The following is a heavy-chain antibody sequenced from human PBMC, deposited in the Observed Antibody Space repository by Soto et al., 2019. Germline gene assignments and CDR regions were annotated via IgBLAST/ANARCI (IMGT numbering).Heavy chain of an antibody. CDR1: GGSLSGATYA. CDR2: IFPSGTT. Sequence: QLRESGSGLGKPLETLSLTCGVSGGSLSGATYAWDWIRQPPGKGLEWIGYIFPSGTTYYNPSLKSRVTISIDVSKNQFSLSLRSFTAADTAVYYCARSREFDYWSQGTLVSVSS. J-gene: IGHJ4*02. CDR3: ARSREFDY. V-gene: IGHV4-30-2*01.